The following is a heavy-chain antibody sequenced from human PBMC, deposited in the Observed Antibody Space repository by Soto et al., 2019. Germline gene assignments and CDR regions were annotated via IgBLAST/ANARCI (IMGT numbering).Heavy chain of an antibody. CDR1: GYTFTSYD. J-gene: IGHJ6*02. D-gene: IGHD2-15*01. Sequence: GASVKVSCKASGYTFTSYDINWVRQATGQGLEWMGWMSPNSGNTGYAQKFQGRVTMTRNTSISTAYMELSSLRSEDTAVYYCARVVVAAGGMDVWGQGTTVTVSS. CDR2: MSPNSGNT. V-gene: IGHV1-8*01. CDR3: ARVVVAAGGMDV.